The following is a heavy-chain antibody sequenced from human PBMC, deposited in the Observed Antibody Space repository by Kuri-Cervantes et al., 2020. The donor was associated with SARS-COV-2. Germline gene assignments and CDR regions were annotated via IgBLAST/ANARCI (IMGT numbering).Heavy chain of an antibody. CDR1: GYTFTGYY. J-gene: IGHJ4*02. Sequence: ASVKVFCKASGYTFTGYYMHWVRQAPGQGLEWMGWINPNSGDTNYAQKFRERVTITRDMSTSTAYMEVSSLRSEDSAMYYCAADNLSVGYWGQGTLVTVSS. CDR3: AADNLSVGY. D-gene: IGHD4-23*01. CDR2: INPNSGDT. V-gene: IGHV1-2*02.